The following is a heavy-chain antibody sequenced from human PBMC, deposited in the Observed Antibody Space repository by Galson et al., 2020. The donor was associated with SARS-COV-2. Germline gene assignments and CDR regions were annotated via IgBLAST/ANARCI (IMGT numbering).Heavy chain of an antibody. J-gene: IGHJ4*02. CDR1: GFTFNDFW. D-gene: IGHD6-19*01. Sequence: GESLKISCEVPGFTFNDFWMSWFRQAPGKGLEWVANIKGDGSETNYADFEKGRFSISRDNAANSLYLQMNSLRVEDSAVYYCSREGWQGGYWGQGTRVTVSS. CDR2: IKGDGSET. CDR3: SREGWQGGY. V-gene: IGHV3-7*01.